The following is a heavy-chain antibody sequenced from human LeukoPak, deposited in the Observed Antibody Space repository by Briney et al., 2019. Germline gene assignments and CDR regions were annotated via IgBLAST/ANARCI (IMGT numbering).Heavy chain of an antibody. Sequence: GGSLRLSCAASGFTFSDFWMHWVRQDPGKGLEWVSRINSDWGTTVYADSVKGRFTISRDNAKNTLYLQMNSLRAEDTAVYYCARGWITRVSDWGQGTLVTVSS. CDR1: GFTFSDFW. J-gene: IGHJ4*02. V-gene: IGHV3-74*01. D-gene: IGHD7-27*01. CDR2: INSDWGTT. CDR3: ARGWITRVSD.